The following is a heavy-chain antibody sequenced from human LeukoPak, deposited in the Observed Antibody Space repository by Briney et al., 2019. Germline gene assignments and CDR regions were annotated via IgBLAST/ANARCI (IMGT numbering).Heavy chain of an antibody. CDR1: GYTLTSYG. CDR2: IIAYNGNT. D-gene: IGHD3-10*01. CDR3: ARVKMGYYGSAQSADY. J-gene: IGHJ4*02. V-gene: IGHV1-18*01. Sequence: ASVKVSCKASGYTLTSYGISWVRQAPGQGLEWMGWIIAYNGNTNYAQKLQGRVTMTTDTSTSTAYMELRSLRSDDTAVYYCARVKMGYYGSAQSADYWGQGTLVTVSS.